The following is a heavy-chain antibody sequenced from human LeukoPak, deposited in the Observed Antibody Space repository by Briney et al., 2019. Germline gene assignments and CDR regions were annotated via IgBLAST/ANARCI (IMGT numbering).Heavy chain of an antibody. J-gene: IGHJ5*02. D-gene: IGHD2-21*01. Sequence: ASVKVSCKASGYTFTSYGISWVRQAPGQGLEWLGWISAYNGNTNYAQKLQGRVTMTTDTSTSTAYMELRSLRSDDTAVYYCARVVTSAWWFDPWGQGTLVTVSS. CDR2: ISAYNGNT. CDR1: GYTFTSYG. V-gene: IGHV1-18*01. CDR3: ARVVTSAWWFDP.